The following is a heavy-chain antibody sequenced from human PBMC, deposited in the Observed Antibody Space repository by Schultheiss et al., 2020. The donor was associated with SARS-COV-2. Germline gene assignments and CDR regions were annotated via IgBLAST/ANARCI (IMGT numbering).Heavy chain of an antibody. CDR1: GFTFSSYS. D-gene: IGHD2-15*01. Sequence: GESLKISCAASGFTFSSYSMHWVRQAPGKGLEWVSAISGSGGSTYYADSVKGRFTMSRDNSRNTLFLQLNSLRREDTAVYYCAREKVVITAAGLDYWGQGALVTVSS. V-gene: IGHV3-23*01. CDR3: AREKVVITAAGLDY. J-gene: IGHJ4*02. CDR2: ISGSGGST.